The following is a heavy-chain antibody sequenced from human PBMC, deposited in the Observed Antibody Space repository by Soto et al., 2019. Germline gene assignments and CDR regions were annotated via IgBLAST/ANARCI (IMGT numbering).Heavy chain of an antibody. CDR3: ARSPSVSAGTTFFWVGYYYYGMDV. CDR1: GGTFSSYA. D-gene: IGHD1-1*01. Sequence: GASVKVSCKASGGTFSSYAISWVRQAPGQGLEWMGGIIPIFGTANYAQKFQGRVTITADESTSTAYMELSSLRSEDTAVYYCARSPSVSAGTTFFWVGYYYYGMDVWGQGTTVTVSS. CDR2: IIPIFGTA. V-gene: IGHV1-69*13. J-gene: IGHJ6*02.